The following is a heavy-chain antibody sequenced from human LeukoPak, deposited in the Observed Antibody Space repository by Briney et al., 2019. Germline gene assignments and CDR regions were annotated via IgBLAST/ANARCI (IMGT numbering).Heavy chain of an antibody. J-gene: IGHJ4*02. CDR1: GGSISSYY. CDR2: IYYSGST. V-gene: IGHV4-59*01. D-gene: IGHD4-17*01. Sequence: SETLSLTCTVSGGSISSYYWSWIRQPPGKGLEWIGYIYYSGSTNYNPSLKSRVTISVDTSKNQFSLKLSSVTAADTAVYYCARRSITVTRRYFDYWGQGTLVTVSS. CDR3: ARRSITVTRRYFDY.